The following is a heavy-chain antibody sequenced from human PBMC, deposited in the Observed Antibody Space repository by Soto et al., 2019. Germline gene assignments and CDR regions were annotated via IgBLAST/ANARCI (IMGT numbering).Heavy chain of an antibody. CDR2: IYYSGST. CDR1: GGSISSYY. CDR3: ARRYSGYDDAFDI. Sequence: SETLSLTCTVSGGSISSYYWSWIRQPPGKGLEWIGYIYYSGSTNYNPSLKSRVTISVDTSKNQFSLKLSSVTAADTAVYYCARRYSGYDDAFDIWGQGTMVTVSS. D-gene: IGHD5-12*01. V-gene: IGHV4-59*01. J-gene: IGHJ3*02.